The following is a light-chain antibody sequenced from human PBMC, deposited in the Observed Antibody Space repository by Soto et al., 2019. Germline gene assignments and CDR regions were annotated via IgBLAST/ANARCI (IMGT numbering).Light chain of an antibody. Sequence: EIVMTQSPATLSVSPGERATLSCRASQSVSSNLAWYQQKPGPAPRLLIYGASTRATGIPARFSGSGSGPEFPLTVSSLPSEDFAVYFCQQYNNSPFTFGPGTKVDIK. CDR3: QQYNNSPFT. J-gene: IGKJ3*01. CDR1: QSVSSN. V-gene: IGKV3-15*01. CDR2: GAS.